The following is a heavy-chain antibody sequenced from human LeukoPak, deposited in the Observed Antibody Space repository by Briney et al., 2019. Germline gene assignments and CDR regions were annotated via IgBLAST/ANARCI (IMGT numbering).Heavy chain of an antibody. CDR3: VRGGSAAAAVFDY. Sequence: SETLYLTCTGSGGSISGYYWSWIRQPAGEGLEWIGHIHTSGKTNYNLSLKSRVSMSLDTSKNQFSLKLTAVTAADTAVYYCVRGGSAAAAVFDYWGQGTLVTVYS. CDR1: GGSISGYY. J-gene: IGHJ4*02. CDR2: IHTSGKT. D-gene: IGHD6-13*01. V-gene: IGHV4-4*07.